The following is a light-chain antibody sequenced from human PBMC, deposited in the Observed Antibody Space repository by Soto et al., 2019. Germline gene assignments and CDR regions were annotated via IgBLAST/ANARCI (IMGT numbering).Light chain of an antibody. J-gene: IGKJ3*01. Sequence: DIQMTQSPSSLSASVRDRVAITCRASQGISNYLAWYQQKPGKVPKLLIYAASTLQSGVPSRFSGSGSGTDFTLTISSLQPEDVATYYCQKYNSALIFTFGPGTKVDIK. V-gene: IGKV1-27*01. CDR3: QKYNSALIFT. CDR2: AAS. CDR1: QGISNY.